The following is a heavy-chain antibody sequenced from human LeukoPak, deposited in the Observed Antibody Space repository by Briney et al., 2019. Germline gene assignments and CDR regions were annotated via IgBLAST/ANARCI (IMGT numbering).Heavy chain of an antibody. CDR1: GYTFANFG. V-gene: IGHV1-18*01. CDR2: IRVFNGNT. D-gene: IGHD3-10*01. CDR3: ARGFFGTGTYLHYYGMDV. J-gene: IGHJ6*02. Sequence: GASVKVSCRASGYTFANFGINWVRQAPGQGLEWMGWIRVFNGNTNYAQKLQGRATMTTDTSTGTAYLELRSLRSDDTAVYYCARGFFGTGTYLHYYGMDVWGQGTPVTVSS.